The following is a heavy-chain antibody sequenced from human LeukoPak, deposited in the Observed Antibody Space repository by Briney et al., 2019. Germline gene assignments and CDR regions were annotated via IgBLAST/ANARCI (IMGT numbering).Heavy chain of an antibody. CDR2: MYHSGST. V-gene: IGHV4-38-2*02. CDR3: ASQNYGSGSYYSSY. Sequence: SETLSLTCTVSGYSISSGYFWGWIRPPPGKGLEWIGSMYHSGSTYYNPSLKSRVTISVDMSKNQFSLKLSSVTAADTAVYYCASQNYGSGSYYSSYWGQGTLVTVSS. CDR1: GYSISSGYF. D-gene: IGHD3-10*01. J-gene: IGHJ4*02.